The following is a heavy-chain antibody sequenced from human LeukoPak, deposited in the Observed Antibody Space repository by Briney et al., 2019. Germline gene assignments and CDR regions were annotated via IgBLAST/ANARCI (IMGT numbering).Heavy chain of an antibody. J-gene: IGHJ5*02. Sequence: SETLSLTCTVSGGSISSSDYYWGWIRQPPGKGLEWIGSIYYSGSTYYNPSLKSRVTISVDTSKNQFSLKLSSVTAADTAVYYCARDGGYCSSASCPGGWFDPWGQGTLVTVSS. CDR1: GGSISSSDYY. D-gene: IGHD2-2*01. CDR3: ARDGGYCSSASCPGGWFDP. V-gene: IGHV4-39*07. CDR2: IYYSGST.